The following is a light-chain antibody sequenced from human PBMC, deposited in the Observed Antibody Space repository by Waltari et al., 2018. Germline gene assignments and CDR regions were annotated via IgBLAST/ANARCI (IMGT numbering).Light chain of an antibody. J-gene: IGLJ1*01. CDR2: EVT. CDR1: RSDVGGYDY. V-gene: IGLV2-8*01. CDR3: TSYAGSNNYV. Sequence: QSALTQPPSASGSPGQSVPIPCTGTRSDVGGYDYVSWYQQHPGKVPKVIIYEVTKRPSGVPDRFSGSKSGNTASLTVSGLQAEDEADYYCTSYAGSNNYVFGTGTKVTVL.